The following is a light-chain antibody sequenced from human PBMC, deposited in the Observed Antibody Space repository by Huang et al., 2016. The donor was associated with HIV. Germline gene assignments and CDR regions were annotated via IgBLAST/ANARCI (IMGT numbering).Light chain of an antibody. V-gene: IGKV3-15*01. J-gene: IGKJ3*01. CDR3: QQYNNWPLFT. CDR1: QRVSSN. CDR2: GAS. Sequence: EIVMTQSPATLSVSPGERATLSCRASQRVSSNLAWYQQKPGQAPRLLLYGASTRATGIPARFSGSGSGTEFTLTISSLQSEDFAVYYCQQYNNWPLFTFGPGTKVDIK.